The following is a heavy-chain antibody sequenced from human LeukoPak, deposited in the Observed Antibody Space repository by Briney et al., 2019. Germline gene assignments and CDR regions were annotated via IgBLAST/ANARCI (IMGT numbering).Heavy chain of an antibody. Sequence: GASAKVSCKASGYTFTGYYMHWVRQAPGQGLEWMGWINPNSGGTNYAQKFQGRVTMTRDTSISTAYMELSRLRSDDTAVYYCARVPRRGYYDFWSGYSLFDYWGQGTLVTVSS. J-gene: IGHJ4*02. CDR1: GYTFTGYY. CDR3: ARVPRRGYYDFWSGYSLFDY. CDR2: INPNSGGT. V-gene: IGHV1-2*02. D-gene: IGHD3-3*01.